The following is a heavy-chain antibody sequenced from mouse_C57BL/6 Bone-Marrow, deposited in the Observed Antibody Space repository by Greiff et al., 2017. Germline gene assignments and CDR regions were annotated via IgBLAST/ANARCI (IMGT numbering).Heavy chain of an antibody. V-gene: IGHV8-8*01. J-gene: IGHJ1*03. CDR1: GFSLSTFGMG. D-gene: IGHD2-2*01. CDR3: ARMVYVYVNFYCYFDV. Sequence: QVTLKVCGPGILQPSQTLSLTCSFSGFSLSTFGMGVGWLRQPSGKGLEWLAHIWWDDDKYYNPTLKSRLTISKDTSKNQVFLKIANVDTADTATYYCARMVYVYVNFYCYFDVGGTGTTVTVSS. CDR2: IWWDDDK.